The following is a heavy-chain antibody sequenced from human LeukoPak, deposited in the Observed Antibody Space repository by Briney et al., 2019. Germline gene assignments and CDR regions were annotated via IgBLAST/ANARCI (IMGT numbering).Heavy chain of an antibody. CDR3: ARGWGAK. CDR2: INHSGST. V-gene: IGHV4-34*01. Sequence: SETLSLTCAVYGGSFSGYYWSWIRQPPGKGLEWIGEINHSGSTNYNPFLKSRVTISVDTSKNQFSLKLSSVTAADTAVYYCARGWGAKWGQGTLVTVSS. J-gene: IGHJ4*02. D-gene: IGHD3-16*01. CDR1: GGSFSGYY.